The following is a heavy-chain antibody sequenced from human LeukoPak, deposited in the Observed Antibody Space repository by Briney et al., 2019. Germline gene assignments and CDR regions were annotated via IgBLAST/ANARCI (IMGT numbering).Heavy chain of an antibody. D-gene: IGHD6-13*01. V-gene: IGHV3-7*01. J-gene: IGHJ4*02. CDR2: IYQDGREK. CDR1: GFTFSSQL. Sequence: GGSLRLSCAASGFTFSSQLMTWVRQAPVKGLEWVANIYQDGREKYYASSVRGRFTISRDNAKNSLYLQMDSLRAEDTGVYYCASERPSSSWYDYWGQGTLVTVSS. CDR3: ASERPSSSWYDY.